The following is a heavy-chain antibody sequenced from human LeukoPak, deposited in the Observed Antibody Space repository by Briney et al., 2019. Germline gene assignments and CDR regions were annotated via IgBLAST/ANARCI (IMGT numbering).Heavy chain of an antibody. CDR1: GYSFSSYY. V-gene: IGHV5-51*01. Sequence: GESLKISCKGSGYSFSSYYIAWARRMPGKGLDWMGIIDPTDSHTRYSPSFQGHVTISADKSINAAYLQWSSLKASDTAMYYCARRADILTGYSSYDYWGQGTLVTVSS. D-gene: IGHD3-9*01. CDR3: ARRADILTGYSSYDY. CDR2: IDPTDSHT. J-gene: IGHJ4*02.